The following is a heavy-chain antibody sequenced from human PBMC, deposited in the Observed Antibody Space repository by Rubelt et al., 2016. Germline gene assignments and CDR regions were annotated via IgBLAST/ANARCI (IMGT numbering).Heavy chain of an antibody. D-gene: IGHD3-3*01. J-gene: IGHJ4*02. CDR3: ARRLRFLEWLLFAGGRSTGGFDY. V-gene: IGHV4-39*07. Sequence: EWIGSIYYSGSTYYNPSLKSRVTISVDTSKNQFSLKLSSVTAADTAVYYCARRLRFLEWLLFAGGRSTGGFDYWGQGTLVTVSS. CDR2: IYYSGST.